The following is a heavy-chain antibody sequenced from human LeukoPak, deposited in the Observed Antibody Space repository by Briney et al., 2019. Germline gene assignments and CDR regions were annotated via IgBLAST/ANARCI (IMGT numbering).Heavy chain of an antibody. CDR1: GFTFSSYG. CDR2: ISYDGSNK. CDR3: AKGIFWFPYYDSSGYYSAVKY. J-gene: IGHJ4*02. V-gene: IGHV3-30*18. D-gene: IGHD3-22*01. Sequence: GGSLRLSCAASGFTFSSYGMHWVRQAPGKGLEWVAVISYDGSNKYYADSVKGRFTISRDNSKNTLYLQMNSLRAEDTAVYYCAKGIFWFPYYDSSGYYSAVKYWGQGTLVTVSS.